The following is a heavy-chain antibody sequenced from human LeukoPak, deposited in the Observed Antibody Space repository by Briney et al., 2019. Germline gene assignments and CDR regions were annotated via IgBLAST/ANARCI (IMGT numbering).Heavy chain of an antibody. J-gene: IGHJ6*03. D-gene: IGHD3-10*01. Sequence: SGPTLVKPSETLSLTCTVSGGSISSYYWSWIRQPPGKGLEWIGYIYYSGSTNYNPSLKSRVTISVDTSKNQFSLRLNSVTAADTAVYYCARDAGVIVKYYYYMDVWGKGTTVTVSS. CDR3: ARDAGVIVKYYYYMDV. CDR1: GGSISSYY. V-gene: IGHV4-59*01. CDR2: IYYSGST.